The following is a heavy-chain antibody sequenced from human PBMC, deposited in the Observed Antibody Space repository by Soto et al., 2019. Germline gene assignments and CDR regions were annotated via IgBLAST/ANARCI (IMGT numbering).Heavy chain of an antibody. V-gene: IGHV3-23*01. CDR2: ISGSGGST. J-gene: IGHJ4*02. D-gene: IGHD3-10*01. Sequence: EVQLLESGGGLVQPGGSLRLSCAASGFTFSSYAMSWVRQAPGKGLEWVSAISGSGGSTYYADSVKGRFTISRDNSKNTRYLQMNSLGAEDTAVYDCANHLWFGELSNWGQGTLVTVSS. CDR1: GFTFSSYA. CDR3: ANHLWFGELSN.